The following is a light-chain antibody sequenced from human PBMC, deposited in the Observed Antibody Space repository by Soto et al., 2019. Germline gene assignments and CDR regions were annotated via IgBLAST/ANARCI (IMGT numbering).Light chain of an antibody. CDR2: EVN. CDR1: SSDVGGYNY. CDR3: SSYGGSSNLV. J-gene: IGLJ2*01. V-gene: IGLV2-8*01. Sequence: QSALTQPPSASGSPGQSVTISCTGTSSDVGGYNYVSWYQQHPGKAPKLMIYEVNKRPSGVPDRFSGSKSGNTASLTVSGLHAEDEADYYCSSYGGSSNLVFGGGTKVTVL.